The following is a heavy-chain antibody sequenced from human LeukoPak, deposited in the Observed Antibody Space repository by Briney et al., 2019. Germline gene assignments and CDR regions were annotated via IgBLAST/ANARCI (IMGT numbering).Heavy chain of an antibody. CDR1: GFTFSSYS. V-gene: IGHV3-21*01. CDR3: ARDSSSSSWYAIDY. D-gene: IGHD6-13*01. J-gene: IGHJ4*02. Sequence: PGGSLRLSCAASGFTFSSYSMNWVRQAPGKGLEWVSSISSSSSYIYYADSVKGRFTISRDNAKNSLYLQMNSLRAEDTAVYYCARDSSSSSWYAIDYWGQGTLVIVSS. CDR2: ISSSSSYI.